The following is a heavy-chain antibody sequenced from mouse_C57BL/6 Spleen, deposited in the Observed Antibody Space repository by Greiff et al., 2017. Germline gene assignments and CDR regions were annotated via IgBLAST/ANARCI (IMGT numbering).Heavy chain of an antibody. V-gene: IGHV1-26*01. Sequence: EVKLVESGPELVKPGASVKISCKASGYTFTDYYMNWVKQSHGKSLEWIGDINPNNGGTSYNQKFKGKATLTVDKSSSTAYMELRSLTSEDSAVYYCAREGEGRDFDYWGQGTTLTVSS. D-gene: IGHD3-3*01. CDR3: AREGEGRDFDY. CDR2: INPNNGGT. CDR1: GYTFTDYY. J-gene: IGHJ2*01.